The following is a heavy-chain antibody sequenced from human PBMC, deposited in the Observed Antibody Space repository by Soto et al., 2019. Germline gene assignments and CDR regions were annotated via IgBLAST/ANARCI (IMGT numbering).Heavy chain of an antibody. D-gene: IGHD3-9*01. CDR1: GGSISSYY. V-gene: IGHV4-59*08. CDR2: IYYSGST. Sequence: PSETLSLTCTVSGGSISSYYWSWIRQPPGKGLEWIGYIYYSGSTNYNPSLKSRVTISVDTSKNQFSLKLSSVTAADTAVYYCARTYYDILTGYYVNSYYFDYWGQGTLVTVS. CDR3: ARTYYDILTGYYVNSYYFDY. J-gene: IGHJ4*02.